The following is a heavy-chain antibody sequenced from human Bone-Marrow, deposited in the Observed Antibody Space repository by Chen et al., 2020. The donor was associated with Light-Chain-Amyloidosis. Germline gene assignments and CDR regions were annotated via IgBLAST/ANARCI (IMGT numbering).Heavy chain of an antibody. D-gene: IGHD3-10*01. CDR1: GGTFSTSA. Sequence: QVQLVQSGAEVKKPGSSVKVSCKASGGTFSTSAINWVRQAPGQGLEWMGGIIPSLGTASYAQKFQGRVTITADESTTTIHMELTSLKSEDAAVYYCARARRKSDWELRYFLDVWGNGTTVTVSS. J-gene: IGHJ6*03. CDR3: ARARRKSDWELRYFLDV. V-gene: IGHV1-69*11. CDR2: IIPSLGTA.